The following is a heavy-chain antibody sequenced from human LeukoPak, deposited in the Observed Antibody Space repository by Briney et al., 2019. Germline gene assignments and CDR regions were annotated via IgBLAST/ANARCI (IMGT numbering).Heavy chain of an antibody. CDR2: INHSGST. CDR3: ARGGIYYDSSGYLFDY. D-gene: IGHD3-22*01. CDR1: GGSFSGYY. Sequence: SETLSLTCAVYGGSFSGYYWSWIRQPPGKGLEWIGEINHSGSTNYNPSLKSRVTISVDTSKNQFSLKLSSVTAADTAVYYCARGGIYYDSSGYLFDYWGQGTLVTVSS. J-gene: IGHJ4*02. V-gene: IGHV4-34*01.